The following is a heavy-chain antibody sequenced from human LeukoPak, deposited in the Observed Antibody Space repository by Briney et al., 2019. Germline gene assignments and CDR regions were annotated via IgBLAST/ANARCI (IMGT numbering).Heavy chain of an antibody. J-gene: IGHJ3*02. V-gene: IGHV4-59*01. CDR1: GGSISSYY. CDR3: ARDTLRGSYGSGSYYNPLGAFDI. CDR2: IYYSGST. D-gene: IGHD3-10*01. Sequence: SETLSLTCTVSGGSISSYYWSWIRQPPGKGLEWIEYIYYSGSTNYNPSLKSRVTISVDTSKNQFSLKLSSVTAADTAVYYCARDTLRGSYGSGSYYNPLGAFDIWGQGTMVAVSS.